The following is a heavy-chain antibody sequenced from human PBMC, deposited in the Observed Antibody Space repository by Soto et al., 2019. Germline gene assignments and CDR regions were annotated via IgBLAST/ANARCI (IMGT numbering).Heavy chain of an antibody. Sequence: QVQLVQSGAEEKKPGASVKVSCKASGYTFTSYAMHWVRQAPGQRLEWMGWINAGNGNTKYSQKFQGRVTITRDTSASTAYMELSCSRSEDTAVYYCARSIVVVTALDYWGQGTLVTVSS. V-gene: IGHV1-3*05. CDR3: ARSIVVVTALDY. CDR1: GYTFTSYA. D-gene: IGHD2-21*02. CDR2: INAGNGNT. J-gene: IGHJ4*02.